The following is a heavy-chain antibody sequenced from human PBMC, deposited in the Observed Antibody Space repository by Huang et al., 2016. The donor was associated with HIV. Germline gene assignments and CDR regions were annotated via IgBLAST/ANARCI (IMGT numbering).Heavy chain of an antibody. V-gene: IGHV1-24*01. CDR2: LYPEIGET. CDR3: ATGFDVFFDF. CDR1: EYTLTELS. Sequence: QVQLVQSRAEVKKPGASVKVSCKVSEYTLTELSIHWVRQPPGKGLEWMGGLYPEIGETIYAQKFQGRVTMTEDTSTETAFMERSGLRPEDTAVYYCATGFDVFFDFWGQGTLVTVSS. D-gene: IGHD3-9*01. J-gene: IGHJ4*02.